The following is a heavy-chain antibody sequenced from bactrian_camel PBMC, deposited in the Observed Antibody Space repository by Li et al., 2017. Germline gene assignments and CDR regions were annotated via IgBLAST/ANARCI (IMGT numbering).Heavy chain of an antibody. Sequence: HVQLVESGGGLVQPGGSLRLSCAASGFTFRNSWMYWVRQAPGKGVEWVSSISSGGATTRYADSVKGRFTISRDNAKTTLWLQMNDLKPEDTAMYYCAAGDYMSPPADPLSSSRFRRFGQGTQVTVS. CDR2: ISSGGATT. CDR1: GFTFRNSW. V-gene: IGHV3S26*01. D-gene: IGHD1*01. J-gene: IGHJ4*01.